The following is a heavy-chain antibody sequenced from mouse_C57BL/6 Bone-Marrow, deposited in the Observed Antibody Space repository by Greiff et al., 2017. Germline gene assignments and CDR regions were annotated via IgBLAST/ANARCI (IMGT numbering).Heavy chain of an antibody. D-gene: IGHD1-1*01. CDR3: ARLEFYGSSGDWYFDV. CDR1: GYTFTSYD. J-gene: IGHJ1*03. Sequence: QVQLQQSGPELVKPGASVKLSCKASGYTFTSYDINWVKQRPGQGLAWIGWIYPRDGSTTYNEKFKGKATLTVDTSSSTAYMELHSLTSEDAAVYFCARLEFYGSSGDWYFDVWGTGTTVTVSS. CDR2: IYPRDGST. V-gene: IGHV1-85*01.